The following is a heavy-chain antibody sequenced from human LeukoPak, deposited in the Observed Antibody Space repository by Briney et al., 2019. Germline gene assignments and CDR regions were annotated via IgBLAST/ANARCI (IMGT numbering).Heavy chain of an antibody. Sequence: ASVKVSCKASGYTFTSYGISWVRQAPGQGLEWMGWISVYNGNTNYAQKLQGRVTMTTDTSTSTAYMELRSLTSDDTAVYYCARVRAAAATGAAAKWFDPWGQGTLVTV. J-gene: IGHJ5*02. V-gene: IGHV1-18*01. CDR2: ISVYNGNT. CDR3: ARVRAAAATGAAAKWFDP. CDR1: GYTFTSYG. D-gene: IGHD6-13*01.